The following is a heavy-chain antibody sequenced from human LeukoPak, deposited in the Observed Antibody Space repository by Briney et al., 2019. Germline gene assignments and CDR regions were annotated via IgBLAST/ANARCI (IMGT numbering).Heavy chain of an antibody. CDR3: ARDSPTTGYSSGWYEDDAFDI. J-gene: IGHJ3*02. Sequence: SETLSLTCTVSAGSVSSGSYYCSWIRQPPGKGPEWIGYIYYSGSTNYNPSLKSRVTISVDTSKNQFSLKLSSVTAADTAVYYCARDSPTTGYSSGWYEDDAFDIWGQGTMVTVSS. V-gene: IGHV4-61*01. CDR2: IYYSGST. CDR1: AGSVSSGSYY. D-gene: IGHD6-19*01.